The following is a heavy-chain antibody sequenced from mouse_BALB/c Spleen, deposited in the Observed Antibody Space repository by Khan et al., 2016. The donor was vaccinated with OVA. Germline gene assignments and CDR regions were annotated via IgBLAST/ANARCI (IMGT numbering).Heavy chain of an antibody. CDR1: GYTFTSYW. Sequence: LQQSGSELVRPGASVKLSCKASGYTFTSYWMHWVKQRPGQGLEWIGDIYPGSGSTNYDEQFKSKATLTVDTSSSTAYMQLSSLTSEDSAVYYCTRWSYGFAYWGQGTLVTVSA. CDR3: TRWSYGFAY. J-gene: IGHJ3*01. CDR2: IYPGSGST. D-gene: IGHD2-12*01. V-gene: IGHV1S22*01.